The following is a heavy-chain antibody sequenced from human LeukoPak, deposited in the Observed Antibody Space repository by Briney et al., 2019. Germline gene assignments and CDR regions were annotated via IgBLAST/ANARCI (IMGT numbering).Heavy chain of an antibody. V-gene: IGHV1-2*02. CDR2: INPNSGGT. Sequence: ASVKVSCKASGYSFADYYMHWVRQAPGQGLEWMGWINPNSGGTTYAQNFQGRVTMTRDTSISTAYMELSRLRSDDTAVYYCAKDVGGDSSSWYHWFDPWGQGTLVTVSS. CDR1: GYSFADYY. CDR3: AKDVGGDSSSWYHWFDP. D-gene: IGHD6-13*01. J-gene: IGHJ5*02.